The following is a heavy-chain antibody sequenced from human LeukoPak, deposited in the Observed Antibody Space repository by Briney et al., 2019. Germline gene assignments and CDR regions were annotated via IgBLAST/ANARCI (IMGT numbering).Heavy chain of an antibody. CDR1: GFTFSSYG. J-gene: IGHJ4*02. CDR3: AKITIFGVGINY. D-gene: IGHD3-3*01. CDR2: IQYDGSNK. V-gene: IGHV3-30*02. Sequence: PGGSLRLSCAASGFTFSSYGMHWVRQAPGKGLECVAFIQYDGSNKYYTDSVKGRFTISRDNSKNTLYLQMNSLRPEDTAVYYCAKITIFGVGINYWGQGTLVTVSS.